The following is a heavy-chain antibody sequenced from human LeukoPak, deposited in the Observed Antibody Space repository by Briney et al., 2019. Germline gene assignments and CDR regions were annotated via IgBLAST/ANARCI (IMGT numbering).Heavy chain of an antibody. J-gene: IGHJ6*03. Sequence: GGSLRLSCAASRFTFNMYAMSWVRQAPGRGLEWVSSISGSGGGTFYRNSVRDRFITSRDNPRKTLFLEMRALRAEDTGMYYCAKWDDSFFYMDVWGKGTTVTVSS. V-gene: IGHV3-23*01. D-gene: IGHD3-3*01. CDR2: ISGSGGGT. CDR3: AKWDDSFFYMDV. CDR1: RFTFNMYA.